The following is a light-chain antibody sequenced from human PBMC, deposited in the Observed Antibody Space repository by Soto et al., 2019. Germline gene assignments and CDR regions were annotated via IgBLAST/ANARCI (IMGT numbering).Light chain of an antibody. V-gene: IGKV1-5*03. CDR2: KAS. Sequence: DIPTTQSPSTLSGSVGDRVTITCRASQTISSWLAWYQQKPGKAPKLLIYKASSLESGVPSRFSGSGSGTEFTLTISSLQPDDFATYYCQQYNSYWTFGQGTKVDIK. CDR3: QQYNSYWT. CDR1: QTISSW. J-gene: IGKJ1*01.